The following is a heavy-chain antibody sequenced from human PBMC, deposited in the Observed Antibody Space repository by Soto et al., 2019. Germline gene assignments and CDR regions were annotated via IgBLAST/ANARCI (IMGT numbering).Heavy chain of an antibody. Sequence: EVQLLESGGGLVQPGGSLRLSCAASGFTFSSYAMSWVRQAPGKGLEWVSAISGSGGSTYYADSVKGRFTISRDNSKNTLYLQMNSLRAEDTAVYYCAKDRYDSSAVRGDAFDIWGQGTMVTVSS. CDR2: ISGSGGST. CDR3: AKDRYDSSAVRGDAFDI. D-gene: IGHD3-22*01. V-gene: IGHV3-23*01. J-gene: IGHJ3*02. CDR1: GFTFSSYA.